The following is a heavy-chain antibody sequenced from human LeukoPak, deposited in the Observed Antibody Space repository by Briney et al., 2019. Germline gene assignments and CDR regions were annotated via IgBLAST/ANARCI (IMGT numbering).Heavy chain of an antibody. CDR3: AKGIAAAGKGLAFDP. CDR2: ISGSGGST. D-gene: IGHD6-13*01. V-gene: IGHV3-23*01. CDR1: GFTFSSYA. J-gene: IGHJ5*02. Sequence: PGGSLRLSCAASGFTFSSYAMSWVRQAPGKGLEWVSAISGSGGSTYYADSVKGRFTISRDNSKNTLYLQMNSLRAEDTAVYYCAKGIAAAGKGLAFDPWGQGTLVTVSS.